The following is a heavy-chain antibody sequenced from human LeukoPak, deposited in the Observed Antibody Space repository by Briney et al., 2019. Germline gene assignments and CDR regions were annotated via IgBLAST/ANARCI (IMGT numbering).Heavy chain of an antibody. V-gene: IGHV1-18*01. CDR1: GYTFTSHG. D-gene: IGHD5-18*01. Sequence: AAVKVSCKASGYTFTSHGTRCVRQAPGQGLEWMGWICTYNGNTNYAQKFQGRVTMTTDTSTTTAYMELRSLRSDETAVYYCARGQGAAWDTAMVTDHWGQGTLVTVSS. J-gene: IGHJ4*02. CDR3: ARGQGAAWDTAMVTDH. CDR2: ICTYNGNT.